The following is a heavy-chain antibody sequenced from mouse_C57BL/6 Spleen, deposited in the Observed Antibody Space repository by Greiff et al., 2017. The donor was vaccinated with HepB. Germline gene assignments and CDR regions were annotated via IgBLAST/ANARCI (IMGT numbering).Heavy chain of an antibody. CDR1: GFSFNTYA. J-gene: IGHJ1*03. D-gene: IGHD2-10*02. V-gene: IGHV10-1*01. Sequence: EVQGVESGGGLVQPKGSLKLSCAASGFSFNTYAMNWVRQAPGKGLEWVARIRSKSNNYATYYADSVKDRFTISRDDSESMLYLQMNNLKTEDTAMYYCVREPLVYWYFDVWGTGTTVTVSS. CDR2: IRSKSNNYAT. CDR3: VREPLVYWYFDV.